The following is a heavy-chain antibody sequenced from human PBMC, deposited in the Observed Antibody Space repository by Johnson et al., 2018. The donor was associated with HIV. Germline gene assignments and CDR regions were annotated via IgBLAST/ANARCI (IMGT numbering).Heavy chain of an antibody. CDR1: GFSFSTYA. J-gene: IGHJ3*02. D-gene: IGHD3-16*01. CDR2: ISYDGSTT. V-gene: IGHV3-30*04. CDR3: ASLGLDLLVKAPLSVVFDAFDI. Sequence: QVQLVASGGGVVQPGRSLRLSCAASGFSFSTYAMPWVRQAPGKGLEWLIVISYDGSTTYYADSVKGRFTISRDNSKNTLYLQMNSLRAEDTAVYYCASLGLDLLVKAPLSVVFDAFDIWGQGTMVTVSS.